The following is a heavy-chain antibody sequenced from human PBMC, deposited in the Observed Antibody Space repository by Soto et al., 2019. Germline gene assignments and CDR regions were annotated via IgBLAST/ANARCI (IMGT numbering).Heavy chain of an antibody. CDR3: ARDGVTAKTSTHSWFDP. J-gene: IGHJ5*02. Sequence: PGGSLRLSCAASGFTFGSYAMHWVRQAPGKGLEWVAVISYDGSNKYYADSVKGQFTISRDNSKNTLYLQMNSLRAEDTAVYYCARDGVTAKTSTHSWFDPWGQGTLVTVSS. V-gene: IGHV3-30-3*01. D-gene: IGHD2-21*02. CDR1: GFTFGSYA. CDR2: ISYDGSNK.